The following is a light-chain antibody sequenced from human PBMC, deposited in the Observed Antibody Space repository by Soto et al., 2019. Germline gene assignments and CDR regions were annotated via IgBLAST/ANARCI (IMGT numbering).Light chain of an antibody. CDR2: DAS. V-gene: IGKV3-11*02. CDR3: QQRNYWPIT. CDR1: QSVGSY. Sequence: EIVLTQSPATLSLSPGEGVTLSCRASQSVGSYLAWYQQKLGQAPRLLIYDASKRATGIPARFSGSGSGRVFTLTINSLEPEDFAVYYCQQRNYWPITFGQGTRLEIK. J-gene: IGKJ5*01.